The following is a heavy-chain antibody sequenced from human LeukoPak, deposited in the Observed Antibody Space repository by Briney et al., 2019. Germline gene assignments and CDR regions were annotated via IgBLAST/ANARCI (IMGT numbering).Heavy chain of an antibody. Sequence: SETLSLTCTVSGGSGISGSYYWSWIRQPPGKGLEWIGYIYHSGTTKYNPSLKGRVTISIDTSKNQFSLKVRSVTAADTAVYFCARGTPLYSSDWYVNWFDPWGQGTLVTVSS. CDR3: ARGTPLYSSDWYVNWFDP. CDR2: IYHSGTT. CDR1: GGSGISGSYY. J-gene: IGHJ5*02. D-gene: IGHD6-19*01. V-gene: IGHV4-61*01.